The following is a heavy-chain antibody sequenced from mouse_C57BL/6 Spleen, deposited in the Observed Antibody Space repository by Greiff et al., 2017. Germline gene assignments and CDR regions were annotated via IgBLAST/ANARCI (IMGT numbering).Heavy chain of an antibody. V-gene: IGHV10-1*01. D-gene: IGHD2-4*01. CDR3: VRPHDYDGDYFDY. CDR2: IRSKSNNYAT. J-gene: IGHJ2*01. CDR1: GFSFNTYA. Sequence: EVQLVESGGGLVQPKGSLKLSCAASGFSFNTYAMNWVRQAPGKGLEWVARIRSKSNNYATYYADSVKDRFTISRDDSESMLYLQMNNLKTEDTAMYYCVRPHDYDGDYFDYWGQGTTLTVSS.